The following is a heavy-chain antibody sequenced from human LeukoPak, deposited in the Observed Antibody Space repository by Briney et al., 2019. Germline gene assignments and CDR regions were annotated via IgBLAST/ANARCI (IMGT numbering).Heavy chain of an antibody. CDR3: ARDYSDRGAVGAILSPTRFGWFDP. V-gene: IGHV4-59*01. Sequence: SETLSLTCTVSGGSISSYYWSWIRQPPGKGLEWIGYIYYSGSTNYNPSLKSRVTISVDTSKNQFSLKLSSVTAADTAVYYCARDYSDRGAVGAILSPTRFGWFDPWGQGTLATVSS. J-gene: IGHJ5*02. CDR1: GGSISSYY. D-gene: IGHD1-26*01. CDR2: IYYSGST.